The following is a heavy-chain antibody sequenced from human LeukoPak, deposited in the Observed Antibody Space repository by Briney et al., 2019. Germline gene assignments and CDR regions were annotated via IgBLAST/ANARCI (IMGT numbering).Heavy chain of an antibody. Sequence: PGGSLRFSCAASGFTVSSNYMSWVRQAPGKGLEWVSRIINDGSSTTYADSVKGRFTISRDNAKDTLYLQMNSLRVEDTAVYYCARDGLAYYYYGMDVWGQGTTVTVSS. J-gene: IGHJ6*02. CDR2: IINDGSST. CDR1: GFTVSSNY. V-gene: IGHV3-74*01. CDR3: ARDGLAYYYYGMDV.